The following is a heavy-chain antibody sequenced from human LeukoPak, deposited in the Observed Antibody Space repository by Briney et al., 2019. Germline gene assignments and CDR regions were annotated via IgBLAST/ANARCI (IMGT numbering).Heavy chain of an antibody. Sequence: GGSLRLSCAASGFTASSNYMNWVRQAPGEGLEWVSVIYRSGSTYYADSVKGGFTISRDNSKNTLYLQMNSLRAEDRAVYYCARDLYGVSHDYWGQGTLVTVSS. V-gene: IGHV3-53*01. D-gene: IGHD4-17*01. CDR1: GFTASSNY. CDR2: IYRSGST. J-gene: IGHJ4*02. CDR3: ARDLYGVSHDY.